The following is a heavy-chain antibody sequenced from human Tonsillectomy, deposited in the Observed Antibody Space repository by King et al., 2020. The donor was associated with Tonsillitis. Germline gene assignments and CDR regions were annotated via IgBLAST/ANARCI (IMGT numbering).Heavy chain of an antibody. Sequence: VQLVESGAEVKKPGASVKVSCKASGYTFTSYYIHWVRQAPGQGLEWMGVINPSGGSTSYTKNFQGRVTMTRDTSTSTVYMELSSLRSEDTAVYYCAQGYCSSTSCFDLKGNWGQGTLVTVSS. D-gene: IGHD2-2*01. CDR1: GYTFTSYY. J-gene: IGHJ4*02. CDR3: AQGYCSSTSCFDLKGN. CDR2: INPSGGST. V-gene: IGHV1-46*03.